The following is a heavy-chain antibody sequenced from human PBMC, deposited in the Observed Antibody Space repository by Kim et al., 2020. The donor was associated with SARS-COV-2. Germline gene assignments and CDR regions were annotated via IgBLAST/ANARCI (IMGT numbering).Heavy chain of an antibody. CDR3: AKGEYFQH. CDR2: GSNK. J-gene: IGHJ1*01. V-gene: IGHV3-30*02. Sequence: GSNKYYADAVKCRFTIARDNSKNTLYLQMNSLSAEDTAVYYCAKGEYFQHWGQGTLVTVSS.